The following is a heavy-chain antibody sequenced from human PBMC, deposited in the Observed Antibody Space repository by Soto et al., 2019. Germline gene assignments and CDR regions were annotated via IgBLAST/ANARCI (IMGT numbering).Heavy chain of an antibody. D-gene: IGHD6-13*01. J-gene: IGHJ6*02. CDR3: ATEPIIAADGIYYYYGMDV. V-gene: IGHV1-24*01. CDR2: FDPEDGET. Sequence: ASVKVSCKVSGYTLTELAMHWVRQAPGKGLEWMGGFDPEDGETIYAQKFQGRVTMTEDTSTDTAYMELSSLRSEDTAVYYCATEPIIAADGIYYYYGMDVWGQGTTVTVSS. CDR1: GYTLTELA.